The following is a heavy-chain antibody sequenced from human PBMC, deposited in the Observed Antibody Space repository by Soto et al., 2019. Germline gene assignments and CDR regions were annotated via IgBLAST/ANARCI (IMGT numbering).Heavy chain of an antibody. CDR3: ARDLRFRGFYGMDV. V-gene: IGHV4-31*03. Sequence: SETLSLTCTVSGVSISSGGYYWSWIRQHPGKGLEWIGYIYYTGSIYYNPSLKSRVTISVDTSKNQFSLKLSSVTAADTAVYYCARDLRFRGFYGMDVWGQGTTVTVSS. J-gene: IGHJ6*02. D-gene: IGHD3-10*01. CDR1: GVSISSGGYY. CDR2: IYYTGSI.